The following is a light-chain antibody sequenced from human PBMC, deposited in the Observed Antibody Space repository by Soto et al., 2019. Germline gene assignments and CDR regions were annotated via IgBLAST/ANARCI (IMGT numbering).Light chain of an antibody. V-gene: IGKV3-11*01. J-gene: IGKJ5*01. CDR1: QDVISSY. CDR3: QQRANWPPLT. Sequence: EIVLTQSPGTLSVSPGERVTLSCRASQDVISSYLAWYQQRRGQAPRLLIYDASKRATGIPARFSGSGSGTDFTLTINSLEPEDFAIYYCQQRANWPPLTFGQGTRLEIK. CDR2: DAS.